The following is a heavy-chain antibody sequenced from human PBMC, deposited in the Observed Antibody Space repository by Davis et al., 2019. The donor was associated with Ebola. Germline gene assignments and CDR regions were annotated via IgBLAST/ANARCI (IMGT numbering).Heavy chain of an antibody. Sequence: PGGSLRLSCAASGFTLSSYWMHWVRQAPGKGLVWVSRINSDGSSTSYADSVKGRFTISRDNAKNTLYLQMNSLRAEDTAVYYCAKDSLIAARPWYSDGMDVWGQGTTVTVSS. D-gene: IGHD6-6*01. CDR2: INSDGSST. J-gene: IGHJ6*01. CDR1: GFTLSSYW. CDR3: AKDSLIAARPWYSDGMDV. V-gene: IGHV3-74*01.